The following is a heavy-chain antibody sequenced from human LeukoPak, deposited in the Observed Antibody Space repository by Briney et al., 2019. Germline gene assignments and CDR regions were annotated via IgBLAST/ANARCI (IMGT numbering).Heavy chain of an antibody. V-gene: IGHV4-34*01. CDR2: INHSGST. Sequence: KPSETLSLTCTVSGGSISSYYWSWIRQPPGKGLEWIGEINHSGSTNYNPSLKSRVTISVDTSKNQFSLKLSSVTAADTAVYYCARSGSSWYLHYWGQGTLVTVSS. CDR1: GGSISSYY. J-gene: IGHJ4*02. CDR3: ARSGSSWYLHY. D-gene: IGHD6-13*01.